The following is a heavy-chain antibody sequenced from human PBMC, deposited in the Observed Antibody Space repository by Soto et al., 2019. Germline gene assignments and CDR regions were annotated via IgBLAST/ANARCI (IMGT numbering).Heavy chain of an antibody. CDR1: EFTFSIYS. J-gene: IGHJ4*02. CDR2: ISGSGAYI. D-gene: IGHD4-17*01. Sequence: GGSLRLSCEASEFTFSIYSMNWVRQAPGKGLEWVSFISGSGAYIYYADSVKGRFTISRDNAKNSLYLQMNSLRAEDTAVYYCARDPYGDNYFDYWGQGTLVTVSS. V-gene: IGHV3-21*01. CDR3: ARDPYGDNYFDY.